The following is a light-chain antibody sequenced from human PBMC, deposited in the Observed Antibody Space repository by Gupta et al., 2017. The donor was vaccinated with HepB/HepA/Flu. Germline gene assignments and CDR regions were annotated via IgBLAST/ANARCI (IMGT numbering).Light chain of an antibody. Sequence: QSALTQPASVSGSPGQSITISCTGTSRDVGSYNLVSWYQQHPGKAPKVMIYDITKPPSGISYRFSGSKSGNTASLTISGLQAEDEANYYCCSYAGSSTWVFGGGTKLTVL. J-gene: IGLJ3*02. V-gene: IGLV2-23*02. CDR3: CSYAGSSTWV. CDR2: DIT. CDR1: SRDVGSYNL.